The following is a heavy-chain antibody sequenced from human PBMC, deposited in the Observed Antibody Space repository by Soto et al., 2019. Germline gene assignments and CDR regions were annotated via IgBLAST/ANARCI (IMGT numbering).Heavy chain of an antibody. J-gene: IGHJ4*02. CDR3: AKDRAYYYDSSGYTLFDY. CDR2: ISGSGGST. Sequence: PGGSLRLSCAASGFTFSSYAMSWVRQAPGKGLEWVSAISGSGGSTYYADSVKGRFTISRDNSKNTLYLQMNSLRAEDTAVYYCAKDRAYYYDSSGYTLFDYWGQGTLVTVSS. V-gene: IGHV3-23*01. CDR1: GFTFSSYA. D-gene: IGHD3-22*01.